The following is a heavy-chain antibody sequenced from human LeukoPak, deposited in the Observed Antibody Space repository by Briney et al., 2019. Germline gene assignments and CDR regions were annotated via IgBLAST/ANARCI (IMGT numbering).Heavy chain of an antibody. CDR1: GFTFSSYA. V-gene: IGHV3-23*01. Sequence: GGSLRLSCAASGFTFSSYAMSWVRQAPGKGVEWVSAISGSGGSTYYADSVKGRFTISRDNSKNTLYLQMNSLRAEDTAVYYCAKAPTIFGVVIIGYYYYGMDVWGQGTTVTVSS. CDR3: AKAPTIFGVVIIGYYYYGMDV. J-gene: IGHJ6*02. D-gene: IGHD3-3*01. CDR2: ISGSGGST.